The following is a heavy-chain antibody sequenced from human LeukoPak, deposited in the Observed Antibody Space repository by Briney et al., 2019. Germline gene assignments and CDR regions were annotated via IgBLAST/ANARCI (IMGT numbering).Heavy chain of an antibody. D-gene: IGHD1-26*01. CDR3: ARESGSNEIWFNP. J-gene: IGHJ5*01. CDR1: GDSISIYY. CDR2: VYYSGTT. V-gene: IGHV4-59*01. Sequence: PSETLLLTCTVSGDSISIYYWTWVRQPPGKGLEWVGHVYYSGTTNYNPSVKSRVTLSLDNSKNQFSLKLSSVSAADTAVYYCARESGSNEIWFNPWGQGTLVTVSS.